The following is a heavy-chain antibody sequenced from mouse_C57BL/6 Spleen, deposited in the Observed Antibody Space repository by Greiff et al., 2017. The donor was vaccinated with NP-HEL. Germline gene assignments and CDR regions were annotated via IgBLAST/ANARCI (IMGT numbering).Heavy chain of an antibody. V-gene: IGHV5-17*01. CDR3: ARGEVYDGYFNLDFDV. CDR1: GFTFSDYG. Sequence: EVMLVESGGGLVKPGGSLKLSCAASGFTFSDYGMHWVRQAPEKGLEWVASISSGSSTFYFADRVKGRLTTSREKAKNTLFLQITSRRSEDTAMYYCARGEVYDGYFNLDFDVGGTGTTVTV. D-gene: IGHD2-3*01. J-gene: IGHJ1*03. CDR2: ISSGSSTF.